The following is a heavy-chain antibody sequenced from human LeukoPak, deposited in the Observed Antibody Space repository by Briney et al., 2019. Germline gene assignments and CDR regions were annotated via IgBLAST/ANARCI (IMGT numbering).Heavy chain of an antibody. Sequence: ASVKVSCKASGYTFPGHYMHWVRQAPGQGLEWMGWISAYNGNTNYAQKLQGRVTMTTDTSTSTAYMELRSLRSDDTAVYYCARGLAYYYDSSGYYERSVYYYYYMDVWGKGTTVTISS. J-gene: IGHJ6*03. D-gene: IGHD3-22*01. CDR1: GYTFPGHY. CDR2: ISAYNGNT. CDR3: ARGLAYYYDSSGYYERSVYYYYYMDV. V-gene: IGHV1-18*04.